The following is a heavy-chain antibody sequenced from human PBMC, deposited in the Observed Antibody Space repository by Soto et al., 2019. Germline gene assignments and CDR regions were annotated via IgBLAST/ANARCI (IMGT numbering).Heavy chain of an antibody. CDR2: IYYSGST. J-gene: IGHJ5*02. V-gene: IGHV4-59*01. CDR3: ARVAPYCGGDCPPRVDYNWFDP. D-gene: IGHD2-21*02. CDR1: GGSISSYY. Sequence: PSETLSLTCTVSGGSISSYYWSWIRQPPGKGLEWIGYIYYSGSTNYNPSLKSRVTISVDTSKNQFSLKLSSVTAADTAVYYCARVAPYCGGDCPPRVDYNWFDPWGQGTLVTVSS.